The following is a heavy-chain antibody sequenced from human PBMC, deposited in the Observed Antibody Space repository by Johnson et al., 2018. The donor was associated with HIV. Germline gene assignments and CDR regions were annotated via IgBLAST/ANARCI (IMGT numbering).Heavy chain of an antibody. V-gene: IGHV3-11*04. CDR3: AKDFGLDWGNGFDI. Sequence: QMLLVESGGGLVKPGGSLRLSCAASGFTFSDYYMSWIRQAPGKGLEWVSYISSGGSTIYYADSVKARFTISRDNAKTSLYLQMNSLRAEDTAVYYCAKDFGLDWGNGFDIWGQGTMVTVSS. J-gene: IGHJ3*02. D-gene: IGHD3-16*01. CDR1: GFTFSDYY. CDR2: ISSGGSTI.